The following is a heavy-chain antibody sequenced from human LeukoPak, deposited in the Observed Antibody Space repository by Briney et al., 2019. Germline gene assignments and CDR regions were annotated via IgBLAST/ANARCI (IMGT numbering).Heavy chain of an antibody. Sequence: GGSLRLSCAASGFTFSDYYMSWIRQAPGTGLEWVSYISSSGSTIYYADSVRGRFTISRDNAKNSLYLQMNSLRAEDTAVYYCARDLVNYGMDVWGQGTTVTVSS. D-gene: IGHD3-10*01. CDR3: ARDLVNYGMDV. J-gene: IGHJ6*02. V-gene: IGHV3-11*01. CDR2: ISSSGSTI. CDR1: GFTFSDYY.